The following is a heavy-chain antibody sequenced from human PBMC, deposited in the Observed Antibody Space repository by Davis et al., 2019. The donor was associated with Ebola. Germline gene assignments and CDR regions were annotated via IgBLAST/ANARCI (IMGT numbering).Heavy chain of an antibody. V-gene: IGHV3-30*02. Sequence: GESLKISCAASGFTFSSYGMHWVRQAPGKGLEWVAFIRYDGSNKYYADSVKGRFTISRDNSKNTLYLQMNSLRAEDTAVYYCAIFGITGTTFDYWGQGTLVTVSS. CDR3: AIFGITGTTFDY. CDR2: IRYDGSNK. J-gene: IGHJ4*02. D-gene: IGHD1-7*01. CDR1: GFTFSSYG.